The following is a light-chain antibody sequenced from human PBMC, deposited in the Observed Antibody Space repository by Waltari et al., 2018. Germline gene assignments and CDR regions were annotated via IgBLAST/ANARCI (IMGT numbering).Light chain of an antibody. V-gene: IGKV3-20*01. CDR1: QSVSRS. J-gene: IGKJ1*01. CDR2: GAS. Sequence: VFTHSPATLTLSPGERATLSCRASQSVSRSLAWYQQKPGQAPKLLIYGASTRATGIPDRFTGSGSGTDFSLTISSLEPEDFAIYFCQHYVRLPATFGQGTKVEIK. CDR3: QHYVRLPAT.